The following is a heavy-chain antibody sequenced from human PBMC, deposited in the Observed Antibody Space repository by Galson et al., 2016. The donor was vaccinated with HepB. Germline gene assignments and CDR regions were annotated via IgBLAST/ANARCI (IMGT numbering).Heavy chain of an antibody. CDR2: LNQDGSLK. CDR1: GFTFSSYS. Sequence: SLRLSCAVSGFTFSSYSVNWVRQAPGKGLEWVANLNQDGSLKYYADSVRGRFTISRDNAKESVYLQMNSLRAEDTAVYYCAKWNFAADLWGQGTVVTVSS. V-gene: IGHV3-7*01. D-gene: IGHD1-7*01. J-gene: IGHJ3*01. CDR3: AKWNFAADL.